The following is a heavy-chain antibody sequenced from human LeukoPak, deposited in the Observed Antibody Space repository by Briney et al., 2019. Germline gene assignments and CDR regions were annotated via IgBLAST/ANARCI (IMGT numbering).Heavy chain of an antibody. Sequence: SETLSLTCTVSGGSISSYYWSWIRQPPGKGLEWIGYIYYSGSTNYNPSLKSRVTISVDTSKNQFSLKLSSVTAADTAVYYCARERPSIKWFDPWGQGTLVTVSS. CDR3: ARERPSIKWFDP. V-gene: IGHV4-59*01. CDR2: IYYSGST. D-gene: IGHD2-2*01. J-gene: IGHJ5*02. CDR1: GGSISSYY.